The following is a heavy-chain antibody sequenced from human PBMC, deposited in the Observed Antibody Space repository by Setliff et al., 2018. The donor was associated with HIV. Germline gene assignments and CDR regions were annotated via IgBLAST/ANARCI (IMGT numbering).Heavy chain of an antibody. V-gene: IGHV4-59*11. CDR1: GGSIRSHY. CDR2: IYYSGTT. Sequence: PSETLSLTCTVSGGSIRSHYWSRIRQPPGKGLEWIGYIYYSGTTNYSPSLKSRVTISVDTSKNQFSLKVTSVTAADTAVYFCARGAGYSYFDSYYYHMDVWGKGTTVTVSS. CDR3: ARGAGYSYFDSYYYHMDV. J-gene: IGHJ6*03. D-gene: IGHD5-18*01.